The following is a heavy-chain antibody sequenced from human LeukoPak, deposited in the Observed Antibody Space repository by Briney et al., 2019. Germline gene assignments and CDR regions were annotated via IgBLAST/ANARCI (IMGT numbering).Heavy chain of an antibody. J-gene: IGHJ6*03. Sequence: PGGSLRLSCATSGFTFSSYWMSWVRQAPGKGLEWVAYIKQDGSEKYYVDSVKGRFTISRDNAKNSLYLQMNSLRAEDTAVYYCARVPGDCGGDCYSFYYYYMDVCGKGTTVTVSS. CDR3: ARVPGDCGGDCYSFYYYYMDV. CDR1: GFTFSSYW. V-gene: IGHV3-7*01. CDR2: IKQDGSEK. D-gene: IGHD2-21*01.